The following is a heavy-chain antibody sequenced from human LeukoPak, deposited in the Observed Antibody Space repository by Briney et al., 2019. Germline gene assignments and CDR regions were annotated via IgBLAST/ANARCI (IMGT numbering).Heavy chain of an antibody. J-gene: IGHJ4*02. CDR1: GGSTTGYF. V-gene: IGHV4-59*12. D-gene: IGHD3-22*01. Sequence: SETLSLTCSVSGGSTTGYFWTWILQPPGKGPEWIVYVYYKGDTSYSPSLESRVTISVDTSKKQFSLKLNSVTAADTAVYYCGRTSSDYSYYFDYWGQGTLVTVSS. CDR2: VYYKGDT. CDR3: GRTSSDYSYYFDY.